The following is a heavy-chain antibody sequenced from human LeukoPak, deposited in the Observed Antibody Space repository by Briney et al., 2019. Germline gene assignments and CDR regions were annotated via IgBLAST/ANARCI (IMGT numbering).Heavy chain of an antibody. CDR1: GGTFSSYA. J-gene: IGHJ1*01. V-gene: IGHV1-69*06. Sequence: ASVNVSCKASGGTFSSYAISWVRQAPGQGLEWMGGIVPIFGTANYAQKFQGRVTITADKSTSTAYMELSSLRSEDTAVYYCARASRVGDYLGLEYFQHWGQGTLVTVSS. D-gene: IGHD4-17*01. CDR3: ARASRVGDYLGLEYFQH. CDR2: IVPIFGTA.